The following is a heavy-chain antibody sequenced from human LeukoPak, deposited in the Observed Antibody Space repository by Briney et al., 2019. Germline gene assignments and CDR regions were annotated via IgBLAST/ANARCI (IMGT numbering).Heavy chain of an antibody. Sequence: SETLSLTCAVAGGSINNNNWWSWVRQTPGQGLEWIGEIHHSGSTNYNPSLKGRVTISEDKSNNQFSLMLSSLTAADTAVDYCARALRARITGTPASVYGMDVWGQGTTVTVSS. CDR3: ARALRARITGTPASVYGMDV. J-gene: IGHJ6*02. V-gene: IGHV4-4*02. D-gene: IGHD1-20*01. CDR2: IHHSGST. CDR1: GGSINNNNW.